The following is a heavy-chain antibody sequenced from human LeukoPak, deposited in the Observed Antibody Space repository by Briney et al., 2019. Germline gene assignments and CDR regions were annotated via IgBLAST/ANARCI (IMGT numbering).Heavy chain of an antibody. J-gene: IGHJ4*02. CDR1: GGTFSSYA. V-gene: IGHV5-51*01. Sequence: KVSCKASGGTFSSYAISWVRQAPGQGLEWMGGIIYPGDSDTRYSPSFQGQVTIPADKSISTAYLQWSSLKASDTAMYYCARLKGIAFNWGQGTLVTVSS. CDR3: ARLKGIAFN. CDR2: IYPGDSDT. D-gene: IGHD6-13*01.